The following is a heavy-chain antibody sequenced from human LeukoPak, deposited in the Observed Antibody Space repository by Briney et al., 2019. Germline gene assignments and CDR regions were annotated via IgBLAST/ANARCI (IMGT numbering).Heavy chain of an antibody. CDR3: ARHGIYYGLGSSYGLPNWFDP. D-gene: IGHD3-10*01. V-gene: IGHV4-38-2*02. Sequence: PSETLSLTCTVSGYSISSGYYWGWIRQSPGKGLEWIGTIYHSGSTYYNPSLKSRVTISVDTSKNQFSLKLSSVTAADTAVYYCARHGIYYGLGSSYGLPNWFDPWGQGTLVTVSS. J-gene: IGHJ5*02. CDR2: IYHSGST. CDR1: GYSISSGYY.